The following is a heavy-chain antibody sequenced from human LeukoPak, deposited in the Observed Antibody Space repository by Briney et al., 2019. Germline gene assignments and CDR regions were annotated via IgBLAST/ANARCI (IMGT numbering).Heavy chain of an antibody. V-gene: IGHV1-2*02. D-gene: IGHD4-11*01. CDR2: INPNSGGT. CDR1: GYTYTGYY. Sequence: ASMKVSCKASGYTYTGYYMHWVRQAPGQGLEWMGWINPNSGGTNYAQKFQGRVTMTRDTSISTAYMELSRLRSDDTAVYYCARDNYSNSHPFDYWGQGTLVTVSS. J-gene: IGHJ4*02. CDR3: ARDNYSNSHPFDY.